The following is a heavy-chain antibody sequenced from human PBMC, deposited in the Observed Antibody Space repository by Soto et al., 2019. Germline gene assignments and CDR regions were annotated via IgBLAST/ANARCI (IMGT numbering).Heavy chain of an antibody. CDR3: AKDISHYYGSGSYLREKYGAFDI. CDR2: ISWNSGSI. J-gene: IGHJ3*02. Sequence: EVQLVESGGGLVQPGRSLRLSCAASGFTFDDYTMHWVRQAPGKGLEWVSGISWNSGSIGYADSVKGRFTISRDNAKNSLYLQMNSLRAEDTALYYCAKDISHYYGSGSYLREKYGAFDIWGQGTMVTVSS. V-gene: IGHV3-9*01. D-gene: IGHD3-10*01. CDR1: GFTFDDYT.